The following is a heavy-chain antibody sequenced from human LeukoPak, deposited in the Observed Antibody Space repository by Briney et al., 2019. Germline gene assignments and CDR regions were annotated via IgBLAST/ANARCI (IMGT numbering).Heavy chain of an antibody. Sequence: SETLTLPCTVSGRSISSYFWSCLRDPPGQGLEGIGYIYNSGSINYNPSLKSRVTISVDTSKNQFSLNLSTVTAADTATYYCARDREGGNYHFDYWGQGTLVTVSS. CDR2: IYNSGSI. J-gene: IGHJ4*02. V-gene: IGHV4-59*01. D-gene: IGHD1-26*01. CDR3: ARDREGGNYHFDY. CDR1: GRSISSYF.